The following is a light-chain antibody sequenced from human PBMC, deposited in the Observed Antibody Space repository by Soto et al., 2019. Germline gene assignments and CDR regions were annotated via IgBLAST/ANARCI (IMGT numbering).Light chain of an antibody. Sequence: QSVLTQPPSVSGAPGQRVTISCTGSSSNIGAGYNVHWYQQLPVTAPKLLIYGNSNRPSAVPDRFSGSKSGTSASLAITGLQAEDEADYYCQSYDSSLGGWVFGGGTQLTVL. CDR2: GNS. CDR1: SSNIGAGYN. CDR3: QSYDSSLGGWV. V-gene: IGLV1-40*01. J-gene: IGLJ3*02.